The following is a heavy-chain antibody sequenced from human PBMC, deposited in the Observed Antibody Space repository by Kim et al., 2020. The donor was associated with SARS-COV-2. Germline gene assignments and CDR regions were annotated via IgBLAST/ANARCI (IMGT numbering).Heavy chain of an antibody. J-gene: IGHJ3*02. CDR1: GFTFGDYA. D-gene: IGHD3-3*01. Sequence: GGSLRLSCTASGFTFGDYAMSWFRQAPGKGLEWVGFIRSKAYGGTTEYAASVKGRFTISRDDSKSIAYLQMNSLKTEDTAVYYCTKWVEWLLSRAFDIWGQGTMVTVSS. CDR3: TKWVEWLLSRAFDI. CDR2: IRSKAYGGTT. V-gene: IGHV3-49*03.